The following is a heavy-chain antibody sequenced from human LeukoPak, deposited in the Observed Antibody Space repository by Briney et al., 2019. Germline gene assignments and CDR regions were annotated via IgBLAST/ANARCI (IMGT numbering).Heavy chain of an antibody. Sequence: ASVKVSCKASGYTFTGYYMHWVRQAPGQGLEWMGRINPNSGGTNYAQKFQGRVTMTRGTSISTAYMELSRLRSDDTAVYYCARGGYSYGYLSYFDYWGQGTLVTVSS. D-gene: IGHD5-18*01. J-gene: IGHJ4*02. CDR1: GYTFTGYY. CDR3: ARGGYSYGYLSYFDY. CDR2: INPNSGGT. V-gene: IGHV1-2*06.